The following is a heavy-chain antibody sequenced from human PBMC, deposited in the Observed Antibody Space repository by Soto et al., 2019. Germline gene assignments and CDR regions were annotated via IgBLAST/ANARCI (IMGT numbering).Heavy chain of an antibody. CDR2: ITGSGGST. CDR3: AKDSYGDYS. D-gene: IGHD4-17*01. CDR1: GFTFTSYA. V-gene: IGHV3-23*01. J-gene: IGHJ4*02. Sequence: PGGSLRLSCAASGFTFTSYAMGWVRQAPGQGLEWVSAITGSGGSTYYANSVKGRFTISRGNSESMLYLQMNSLRAEDTAIYYCAKDSYGDYSWGQGTLVTVSS.